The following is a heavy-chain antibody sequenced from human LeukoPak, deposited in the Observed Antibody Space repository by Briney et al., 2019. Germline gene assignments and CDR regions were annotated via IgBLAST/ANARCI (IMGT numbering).Heavy chain of an antibody. V-gene: IGHV5-51*01. Sequence: GESLKISCKGSGYSFTSYWIGWVRQMPGKGLEWMGIIYPGDSDTRYSPSFQGQVTISADKSISTAYLQWSSLKASDTAMYYCARVKWNCYDSSGYYEFDYWGQGTLVTVSS. CDR1: GYSFTSYW. J-gene: IGHJ4*02. D-gene: IGHD3-22*01. CDR2: IYPGDSDT. CDR3: ARVKWNCYDSSGYYEFDY.